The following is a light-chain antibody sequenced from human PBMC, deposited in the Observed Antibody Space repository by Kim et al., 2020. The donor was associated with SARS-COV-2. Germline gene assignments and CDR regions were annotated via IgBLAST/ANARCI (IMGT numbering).Light chain of an antibody. J-gene: IGKJ4*01. V-gene: IGKV1-12*01. CDR1: RDVSDW. CDR2: AAS. CDR3: QQGNSFPLT. Sequence: DIQMTQSPSIVSASVGDRVTITCRTSRDVSDWLAWYQQKTGKAPNLLIHAASVLQSGVPSRFSGSGSGTEFTLTVSSLQPEDFATYFCQQGNSFPLTFAAGTKVEI.